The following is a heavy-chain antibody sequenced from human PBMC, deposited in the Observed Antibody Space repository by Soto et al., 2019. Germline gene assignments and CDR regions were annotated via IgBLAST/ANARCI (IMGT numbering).Heavy chain of an antibody. D-gene: IGHD4-17*01. CDR1: GGSISSRPYY. V-gene: IGHV4-39*01. CDR2: FHNSGST. J-gene: IGHJ4*02. Sequence: SETLSLTCTVSGGSISSRPYYWGWIRQSPGKGLEWIGSFHNSGSTYFNPSLKSRVTISVDTSRNQFSLKLTSVTAADTAVYFCARHQGDYVGLDYWGQGTLVTVSS. CDR3: ARHQGDYVGLDY.